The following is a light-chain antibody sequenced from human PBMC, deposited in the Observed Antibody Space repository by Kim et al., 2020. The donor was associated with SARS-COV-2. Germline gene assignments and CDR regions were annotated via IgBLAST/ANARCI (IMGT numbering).Light chain of an antibody. J-gene: IGLJ3*02. V-gene: IGLV10-54*01. CDR2: RNN. Sequence: QAGLTQPPSVSKGLRQTATLTCTGNSNNVGNQGAAWLQQHQGHPPKLRSYRNNNRPSGISERLSASRSGNTASRTITGVQPEDEADYYCSAWDSSLGAWVFGGGTQLTVL. CDR3: SAWDSSLGAWV. CDR1: SNNVGNQG.